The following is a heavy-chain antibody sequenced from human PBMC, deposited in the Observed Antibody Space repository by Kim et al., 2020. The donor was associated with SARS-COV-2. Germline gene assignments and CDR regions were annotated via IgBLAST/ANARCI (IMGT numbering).Heavy chain of an antibody. V-gene: IGHV1-2*06. J-gene: IGHJ4*02. CDR3: ARDSVVPAAILWAGDFDY. CDR1: GYTFTGYY. CDR2: INPNSGGT. D-gene: IGHD2-2*01. Sequence: ASVKVSCKASGYTFTGYYMHWVRQAPGQGLEWMGRINPNSGGTNYAQKFQGRVTMTRDTSISTAYMELSRLRSDDTAVYYCARDSVVPAAILWAGDFDYWGQGTLVTVSS.